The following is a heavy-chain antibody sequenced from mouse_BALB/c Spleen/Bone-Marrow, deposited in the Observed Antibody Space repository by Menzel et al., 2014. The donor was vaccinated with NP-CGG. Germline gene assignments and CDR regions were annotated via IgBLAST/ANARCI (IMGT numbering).Heavy chain of an antibody. V-gene: IGHV14-3*02. Sequence: EVQRVESGAELVKPGASVKLSCTASGFNIKDTYMHWVKQRPEQGLEWIGRVDPANGNTKYDPKFQGKATITADTSPNTAYLQLSSLTSEDTAVYYCARYRLGTYFDDWGQGTTLTVSS. CDR2: VDPANGNT. CDR3: ARYRLGTYFDD. CDR1: GFNIKDTY. D-gene: IGHD2-14*01. J-gene: IGHJ2*01.